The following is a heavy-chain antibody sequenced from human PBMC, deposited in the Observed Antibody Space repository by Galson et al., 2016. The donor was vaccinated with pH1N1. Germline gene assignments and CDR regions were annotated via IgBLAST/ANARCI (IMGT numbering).Heavy chain of an antibody. CDR1: GYSFTNYW. J-gene: IGHJ3*02. CDR3: ASLYCRGGYCYDAFDI. Sequence: KNPGEFLRISRKGSGYSFTNYWISWMRQMPGKGLEWMGRIDPSASYTNYSPSFQVHITISTDKSICTAYLQSYSLKASDTAMYFCASLYCRGGYCYDAFDIWGQGTMVTVSS. V-gene: IGHV5-10-1*01. CDR2: IDPSASYT. D-gene: IGHD2-21*01.